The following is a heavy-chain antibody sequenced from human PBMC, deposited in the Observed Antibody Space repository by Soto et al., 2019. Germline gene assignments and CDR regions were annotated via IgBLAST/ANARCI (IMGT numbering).Heavy chain of an antibody. V-gene: IGHV1-18*04. CDR3: ATSYDSGFDP. Sequence: ASVKVSCKVSGYSFSTYDISWLRQAPGQGPEWMGRISPKNGNTNYAQNFRDRVTMTADTSSSTAYMELRGLRSDDTAKYYCATSYDSGFDPWGQGTLVTVSS. D-gene: IGHD3-3*01. CDR2: ISPKNGNT. CDR1: GYSFSTYD. J-gene: IGHJ5*02.